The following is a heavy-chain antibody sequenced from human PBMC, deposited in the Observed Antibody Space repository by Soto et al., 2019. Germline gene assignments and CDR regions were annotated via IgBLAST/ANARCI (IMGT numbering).Heavy chain of an antibody. CDR3: SSSGLDY. CDR2: INQDGDEK. Sequence: PGGSLRLSCEASGFRFRNYWMSWVRQVPGKGLEWVANINQDGDEKNYVDSVKGRFTISRDNAKTSLYLQMNSLTAEDTALYFCSSSGLDYWGQGALVTVSS. J-gene: IGHJ4*02. CDR1: GFRFRNYW. D-gene: IGHD2-15*01. V-gene: IGHV3-7*01.